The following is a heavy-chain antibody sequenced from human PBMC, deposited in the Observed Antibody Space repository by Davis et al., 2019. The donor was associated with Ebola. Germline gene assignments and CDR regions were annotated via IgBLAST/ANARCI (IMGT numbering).Heavy chain of an antibody. V-gene: IGHV1-2*06. CDR2: INPNSGGT. CDR1: GYTFTGYY. CDR3: ARDRSMYSSGWQDY. D-gene: IGHD6-19*01. J-gene: IGHJ4*02. Sequence: ASVKVSCKASGYTFTGYYMHWVRQAPGQGLEWMGRINPNSGGTNYAQKFQGRVTMTRDTSISTAYMELSSLRSEDTAVYYCARDRSMYSSGWQDYWSQGTLVTVSS.